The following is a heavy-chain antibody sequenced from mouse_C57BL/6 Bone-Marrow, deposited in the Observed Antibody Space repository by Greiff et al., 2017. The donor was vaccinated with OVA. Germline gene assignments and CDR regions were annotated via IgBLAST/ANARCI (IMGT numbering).Heavy chain of an antibody. CDR1: GFTFSDYY. D-gene: IGHD1-1*02. J-gene: IGHJ4*01. CDR2: ISNGGGST. Sequence: EVMLVESGGGLVQPGGSLKLSCAASGFTFSDYYMYWVRQTPEKRLEWVAYISNGGGSTYYPDTVQGRFTISRDNAKNTLYLQMSRLKSEDTAMYYCARHLLSPYAMDYWGQGTSVTVSS. CDR3: ARHLLSPYAMDY. V-gene: IGHV5-12*01.